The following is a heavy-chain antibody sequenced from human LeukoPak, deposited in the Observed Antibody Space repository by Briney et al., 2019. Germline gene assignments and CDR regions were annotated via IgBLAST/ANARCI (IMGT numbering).Heavy chain of an antibody. V-gene: IGHV3-30-3*01. Sequence: GGSLRLSCAASGFTFSSYPMNWVRQAPGKGLEWVAVISYDGSNKYYADSVKGRFTMSRDTSKNTLYLQMNSLRAEDTALYYCARERYGSTWGYYFDCWGQGTLVTASS. D-gene: IGHD1-26*01. CDR3: ARERYGSTWGYYFDC. CDR2: ISYDGSNK. CDR1: GFTFSSYP. J-gene: IGHJ4*02.